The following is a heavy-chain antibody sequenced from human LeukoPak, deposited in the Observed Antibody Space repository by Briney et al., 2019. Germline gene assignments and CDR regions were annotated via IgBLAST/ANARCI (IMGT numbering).Heavy chain of an antibody. CDR1: GGSISSGGYD. CDR3: ARVTTVTTSFHFDY. J-gene: IGHJ4*02. V-gene: IGHV4-30-4*01. Sequence: NPSETLSLTCTVSGGSISSGGYDWSWIRQPPGEGLEWIGYIYYSGSTYYHPSLKSRVTISLDTSKNQFSLKLSSVTAADTAVYYCARVTTVTTSFHFDYWGQGTLVTVSS. CDR2: IYYSGST. D-gene: IGHD4-17*01.